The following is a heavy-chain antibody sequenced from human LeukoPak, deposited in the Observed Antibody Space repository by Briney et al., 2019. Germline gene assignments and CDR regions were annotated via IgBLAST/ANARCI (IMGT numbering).Heavy chain of an antibody. CDR3: AKKGKTTADFDS. J-gene: IGHJ4*02. Sequence: PGGSLRLSCVASGFTFSSFAMTWVRQAPGKGLEWVSVISDSADSTYYADSVKGRFTISRDNSKDTLYLQMNSLRAEDSALYYCAKKGKTTADFDSWGQGTLVTVSS. D-gene: IGHD1-1*01. CDR1: GFTFSSFA. CDR2: ISDSADST. V-gene: IGHV3-23*01.